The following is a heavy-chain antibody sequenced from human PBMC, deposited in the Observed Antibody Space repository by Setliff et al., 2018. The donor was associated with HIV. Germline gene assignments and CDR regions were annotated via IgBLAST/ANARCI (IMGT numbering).Heavy chain of an antibody. CDR3: TIPASSLAPN. V-gene: IGHV4-39*01. CDR1: GASISSLNYY. J-gene: IGHJ4*02. Sequence: SETLSLTCTVSGASISSLNYYWGWIRQSPGKGLEWIASIRSSGDTYYNPSLQSRVIISVDTSNNQISLKLTSVTAADTAVYYCTIPASSLAPNWGRGTQVTV. CDR2: IRSSGDT.